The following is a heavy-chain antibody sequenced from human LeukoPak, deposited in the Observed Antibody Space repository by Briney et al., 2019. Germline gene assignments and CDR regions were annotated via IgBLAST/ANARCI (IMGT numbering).Heavy chain of an antibody. D-gene: IGHD6-13*01. Sequence: GGSLRLSCAASRFTFNNYAMSWVRQAPGKGLEWVSAISGSGIITYYADSVKGRFTISRDNSKNTLYLQMNSLRVEDTAVYYCAKEGYSSTWNADFDYWGQGTLVIVSS. V-gene: IGHV3-23*01. CDR3: AKEGYSSTWNADFDY. J-gene: IGHJ4*02. CDR2: ISGSGIIT. CDR1: RFTFNNYA.